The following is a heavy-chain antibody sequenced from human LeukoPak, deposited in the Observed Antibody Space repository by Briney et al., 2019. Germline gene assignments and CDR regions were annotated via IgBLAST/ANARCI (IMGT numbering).Heavy chain of an antibody. V-gene: IGHV4-34*01. Sequence: SETLSLTCAVYGGSFSGYYWSWIRQPPGKGLEWIGEINHSGSTNYNPSLKSRVTISVDTSKNQFSLKLSSVTAADTAVYYCARGPRVTARYCTNGVCPGGWFDPWGQGTLVTVPP. CDR2: INHSGST. D-gene: IGHD2-8*01. J-gene: IGHJ5*02. CDR1: GGSFSGYY. CDR3: ARGPRVTARYCTNGVCPGGWFDP.